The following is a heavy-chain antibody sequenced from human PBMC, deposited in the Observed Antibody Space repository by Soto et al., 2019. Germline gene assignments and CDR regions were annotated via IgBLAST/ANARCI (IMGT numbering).Heavy chain of an antibody. CDR3: ARSGIVVALNPEYNGMDS. Sequence: QVQLVQSGAEVKKPGSSVKVSCKASGGTFSSYVISWVRQAPGQGLEWMGGIIPIFGTTNYAQKFQGRVTITADESTGTAYMELSRLRSEDTAMYYCARSGIVVALNPEYNGMDSWGQGTTVTVSS. CDR1: GGTFSSYV. CDR2: IIPIFGTT. V-gene: IGHV1-69*12. D-gene: IGHD3-22*01. J-gene: IGHJ6*02.